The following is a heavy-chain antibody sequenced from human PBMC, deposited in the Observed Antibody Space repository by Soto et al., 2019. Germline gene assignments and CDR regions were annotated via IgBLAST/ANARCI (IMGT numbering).Heavy chain of an antibody. CDR2: IYYSGST. D-gene: IGHD4-17*01. J-gene: IGHJ3*02. V-gene: IGHV4-59*01. CDR1: GGSISSYY. CDR3: ARSYDYGAKFYAVAFDI. Sequence: SETLSLTCTVSGGSISSYYCSWIRQPPGKGLEWIGYIYYSGSTNCNPSLKSRVTISVDTSKNQFSLKLSSVTAADTAVYYCARSYDYGAKFYAVAFDILGQGTMVTFSS.